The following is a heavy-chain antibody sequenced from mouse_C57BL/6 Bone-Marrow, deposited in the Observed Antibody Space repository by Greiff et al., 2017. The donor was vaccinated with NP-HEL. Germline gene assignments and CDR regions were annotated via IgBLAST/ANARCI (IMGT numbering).Heavy chain of an antibody. CDR2: INPGSGGT. J-gene: IGHJ1*03. D-gene: IGHD1-1*01. V-gene: IGHV1-54*01. CDR3: ARSADYYGSSYPYWYFDV. CDR1: GYAFTNYL. Sequence: QVQLQQSGAELVRPGTSVKVSCKASGYAFTNYLIEWVKQRPGQGLEWIGVINPGSGGTNYNEKLKGKATLTADKSSSTAYMQLSSLTSEDSAVYFCARSADYYGSSYPYWYFDVWGTGTTVTVSS.